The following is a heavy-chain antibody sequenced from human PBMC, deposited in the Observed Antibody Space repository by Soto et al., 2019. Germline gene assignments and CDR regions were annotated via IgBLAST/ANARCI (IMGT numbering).Heavy chain of an antibody. V-gene: IGHV4-4*07. Sequence: QVQLQESGPGLVKPSGSLSLPSGVSGGSIGNSNWGGIGQSAGKGLEWIGRIYTSGRTHYNPSLTGRVTMSIDTSKNQFSLRLTSVTAADTAMYYCARDYDVNTALDYWYFDLWGRGTLVTVSS. J-gene: IGHJ2*01. D-gene: IGHD5-18*01. CDR2: IYTSGRT. CDR1: GGSIGNSN. CDR3: ARDYDVNTALDYWYFDL.